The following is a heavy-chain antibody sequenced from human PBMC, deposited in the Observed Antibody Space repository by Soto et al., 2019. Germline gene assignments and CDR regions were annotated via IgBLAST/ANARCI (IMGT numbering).Heavy chain of an antibody. D-gene: IGHD6-13*01. J-gene: IGHJ6*02. CDR1: GGTFSSYA. CDR3: ARTYSTHYYYYGMDV. V-gene: IGHV1-69*13. Sequence: ASVKVSCKASGGTFSSYAISWVRQAPGQGLEWMGGIIPIFGTANYAQKFQGRVTITADESTSTAYMELSSLRSEDTAVYYCARTYSTHYYYYGMDVWGQGTTVTVSS. CDR2: IIPIFGTA.